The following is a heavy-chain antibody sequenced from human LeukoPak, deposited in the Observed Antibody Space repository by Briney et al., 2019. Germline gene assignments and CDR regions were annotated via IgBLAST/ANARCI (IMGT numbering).Heavy chain of an antibody. CDR2: IYTSGST. Sequence: PSDTLSLTCTVSGGSISSYSWSWIRHPPGKGLEWIGYIYTSGSTNYNPSLKSRVTISVDTTNNQGSLKLRSVSVADTDVYYCARHQTTHYYDSSGFDYWAQGTLVTVSS. J-gene: IGHJ4*02. CDR1: GGSISSYS. D-gene: IGHD3-22*01. CDR3: ARHQTTHYYDSSGFDY. V-gene: IGHV4-4*09.